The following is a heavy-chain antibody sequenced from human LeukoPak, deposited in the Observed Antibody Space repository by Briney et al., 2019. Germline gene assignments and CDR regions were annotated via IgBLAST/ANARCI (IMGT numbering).Heavy chain of an antibody. V-gene: IGHV4-34*01. CDR1: GGSFSGYY. CDR3: ARPNVGVRGVPTWFDY. CDR2: INHSGST. J-gene: IGHJ4*02. Sequence: SETLSLTCAVYGGSFSGYYWSWIRQPPGKGLEWIGEINHSGSTNYNPSLKSRVTISVDTSKNQFSLKLSSVTAADTAVYYCARPNVGVRGVPTWFDYWGQGTLVTVSS. D-gene: IGHD3-10*01.